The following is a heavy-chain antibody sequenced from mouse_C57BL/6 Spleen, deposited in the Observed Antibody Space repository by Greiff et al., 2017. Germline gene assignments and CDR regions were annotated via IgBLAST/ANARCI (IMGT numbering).Heavy chain of an antibody. V-gene: IGHV1-54*01. D-gene: IGHD4-1*01. CDR1: GYAFTNYL. CDR2: INPGSGGT. CDR3: ARSGTGIWMDY. J-gene: IGHJ4*01. Sequence: QVQLQQSGAELVRPGTSVKVSCKASGYAFTNYLIDWVKQRPGQGLEWIGVINPGSGGTDYNEKFKGKATLTADKSSSTAYMQLSSLTSEDSAVYFCARSGTGIWMDYWGQGTSVTVSS.